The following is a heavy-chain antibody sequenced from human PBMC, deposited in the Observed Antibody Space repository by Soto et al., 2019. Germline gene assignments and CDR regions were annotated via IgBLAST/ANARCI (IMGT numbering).Heavy chain of an antibody. CDR1: GFTFTSYA. CDR3: ARDKGAYYANFEY. CDR2: IIPFFGTP. D-gene: IGHD3-22*01. Sequence: QVQLVQSGAEVKKPGSSVKVSCKASGFTFTSYALSWVRQAPGQGPEWMGGIIPFFGTPNYAQKFQGRVTITADKSTSTFYMDLSGLKSEDTAFYYCARDKGAYYANFEYWGQGTLVTVSS. J-gene: IGHJ4*02. V-gene: IGHV1-69*06.